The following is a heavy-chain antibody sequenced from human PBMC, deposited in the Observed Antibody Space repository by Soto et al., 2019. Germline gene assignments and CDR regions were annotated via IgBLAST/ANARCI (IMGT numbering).Heavy chain of an antibody. V-gene: IGHV3-21*01. CDR2: VSFRGDI. J-gene: IGHJ4*02. CDR3: ARGCSSASCYYY. D-gene: IGHD2-2*01. CDR1: GFMFSSYT. Sequence: EVQLVESGGGLVKPGGSLRLSCTDSGFMFSSYTMNWVRQAPGKGLEWDSSVSFRGDIYYADSLECRFTISRDDAKNSLYLQMNSLRAEDTAVYYCARGCSSASCYYYWGQGTLVTVSS.